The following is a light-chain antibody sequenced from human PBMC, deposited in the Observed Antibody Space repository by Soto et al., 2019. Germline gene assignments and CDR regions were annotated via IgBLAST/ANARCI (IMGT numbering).Light chain of an antibody. J-gene: IGLJ2*01. V-gene: IGLV2-8*01. Sequence: QSALTQPPSASESPGQSVSISCTGTSSDVGGYNFVSWYQQHPGKAPKLMIYEVTKRPSGVPDRFSGSKSGNTASLTVSGLQAEDEADYYCTSYAGSNIPVVFGGGTKLTVL. CDR1: SSDVGGYNF. CDR3: TSYAGSNIPVV. CDR2: EVT.